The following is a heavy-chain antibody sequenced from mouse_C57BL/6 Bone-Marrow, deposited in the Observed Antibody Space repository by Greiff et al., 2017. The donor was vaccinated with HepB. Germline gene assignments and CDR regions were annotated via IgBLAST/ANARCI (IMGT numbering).Heavy chain of an antibody. CDR3: ASARVATREGYFDV. V-gene: IGHV5-4*03. D-gene: IGHD1-1*02. Sequence: EVMLVESGGGLVKPGGSLKLSCAASGFTFSSYAMSWVRQTPEKRLEWVATISDGGSYTYYPDNVKGRFTISRDNAKNNLYLQRSHLKSEDTAMYYCASARVATREGYFDVWGTGTTVTVSS. CDR1: GFTFSSYA. CDR2: ISDGGSYT. J-gene: IGHJ1*03.